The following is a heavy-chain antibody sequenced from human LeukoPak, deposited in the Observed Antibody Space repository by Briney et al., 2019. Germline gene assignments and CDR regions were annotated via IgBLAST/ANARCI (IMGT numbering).Heavy chain of an antibody. J-gene: IGHJ5*02. V-gene: IGHV1-18*01. CDR3: ARVRGIVVVPAALTWFDP. D-gene: IGHD2-2*01. CDR2: ISAYNGNT. Sequence: ASVTVSCKASGYTFTSYGISWVRQAPGQGLEWMGWISAYNGNTNYAQKLQGRVTMTTDTSTSTAYMELRSLRSDDTAVYYCARVRGIVVVPAALTWFDPWGQGTLVTVSS. CDR1: GYTFTSYG.